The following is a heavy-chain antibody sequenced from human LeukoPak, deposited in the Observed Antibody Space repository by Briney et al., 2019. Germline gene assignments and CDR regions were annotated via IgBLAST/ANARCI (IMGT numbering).Heavy chain of an antibody. CDR1: GGSISSGGYY. D-gene: IGHD5-24*01. Sequence: SQTLSLTCTVSGGSISSGGYYWGWIRQHPGKGLEWIAYIYYSGSTYYNPSLKSRVTISVDTSKNQFSLKLSSVTAADTAVYYCARVCRDGYNCGDYWGQGTLVTVSS. J-gene: IGHJ4*02. V-gene: IGHV4-31*03. CDR3: ARVCRDGYNCGDY. CDR2: IYYSGST.